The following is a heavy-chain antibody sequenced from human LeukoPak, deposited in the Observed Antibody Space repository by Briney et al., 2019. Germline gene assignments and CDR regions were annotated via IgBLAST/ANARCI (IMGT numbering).Heavy chain of an antibody. CDR3: ARGFINYMDV. J-gene: IGHJ6*03. D-gene: IGHD3-10*01. V-gene: IGHV4-30-4*07. Sequence: LRLSCAASGFTFSTYAMSWIRQPPGKGLEWIGYIYYSGSTYYNPSLKSRVTISVDTSKNQFSLKLSSVTAADTAVYYCARGFINYMDVWGEGTTVTVSS. CDR2: IYYSGST. CDR1: GFTFSTYA.